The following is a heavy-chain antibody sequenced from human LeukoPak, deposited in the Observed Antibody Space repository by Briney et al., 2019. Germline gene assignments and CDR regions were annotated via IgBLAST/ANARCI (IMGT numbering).Heavy chain of an antibody. CDR3: ASQLWPRSGWFDP. D-gene: IGHD5-18*01. CDR2: IYYSGST. CDR1: GGSLSSYY. J-gene: IGHJ5*02. Sequence: PSETLSLTCTVSGGSLSSYYWSWIRQPPGKGLEWIGYIYYSGSTNYNPSLKSRVTISVDTSKNQFSLKLSSVTAADTAVYYCASQLWPRSGWFDPWGQGTLVTVSS. V-gene: IGHV4-59*08.